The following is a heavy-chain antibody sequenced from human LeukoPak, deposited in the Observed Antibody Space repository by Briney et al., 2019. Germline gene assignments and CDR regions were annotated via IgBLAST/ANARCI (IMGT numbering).Heavy chain of an antibody. D-gene: IGHD3-10*01. CDR1: GGSISSYY. J-gene: IGHJ4*02. Sequence: SETLSLTCTVSGGSISSYYWGWIRQPAGKGLEWIGRIYTSGSTNYNPSLKSRVTMSVDTSKNQFSLKLSSVTAADTAVCYCAREDYYGSGSHIDYWGQGTLVTVSS. CDR3: AREDYYGSGSHIDY. V-gene: IGHV4-4*07. CDR2: IYTSGST.